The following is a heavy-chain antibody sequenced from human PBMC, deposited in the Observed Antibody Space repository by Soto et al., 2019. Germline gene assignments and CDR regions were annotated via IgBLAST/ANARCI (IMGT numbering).Heavy chain of an antibody. CDR3: ARDRNRGYGYGNLCY. D-gene: IGHD5-18*01. CDR2: INPNSGGT. CDR1: GYTFTGYY. Sequence: GASVKVSCKASGYTFTGYYMHWVRQAPGQGLEWMGWINPNSGGTNYAQKFQGRVTMTRDTSISTAYMELSRLRSDDTAVYYCARDRNRGYGYGNLCYWGQGTLVTVSS. J-gene: IGHJ4*02. V-gene: IGHV1-2*02.